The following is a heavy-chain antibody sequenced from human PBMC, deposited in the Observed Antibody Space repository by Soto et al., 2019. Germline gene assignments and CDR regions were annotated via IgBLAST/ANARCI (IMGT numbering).Heavy chain of an antibody. CDR2: TYYRSKWYN. J-gene: IGHJ4*02. V-gene: IGHV6-1*01. CDR1: GDSVSRNSAA. Sequence: SQTLSLTCALYGDSVSRNSAAWNWISQSPSRGLEWLGRTYYRSKWYNDYAVSVKSRITINPDTSKNQFSLQLNSVTPEDTAVYYCARAFPRDCSGGSCYSFDYWGQGTLVTVSS. D-gene: IGHD2-15*01. CDR3: ARAFPRDCSGGSCYSFDY.